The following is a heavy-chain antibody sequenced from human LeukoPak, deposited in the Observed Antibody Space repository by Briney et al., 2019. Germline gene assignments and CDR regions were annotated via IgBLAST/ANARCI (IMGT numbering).Heavy chain of an antibody. CDR3: ARAPEMATTYYFDY. CDR1: GFTFSSYK. D-gene: IGHD5-24*01. J-gene: IGHJ4*02. CDR2: ISSSGSTI. V-gene: IGHV3-48*03. Sequence: GGSLRLSCAASGFTFSSYKMNWVRQAPGKGLEWVSYISSSGSTIYYADSVKGRFTISRDNAKNSLYLQMNSLRAEDTAVYYCARAPEMATTYYFDYWGQGTLVTVSS.